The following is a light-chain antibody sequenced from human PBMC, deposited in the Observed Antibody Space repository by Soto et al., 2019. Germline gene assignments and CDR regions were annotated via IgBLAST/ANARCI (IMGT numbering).Light chain of an antibody. CDR1: SSDVGGYNF. Sequence: QSVLTQPPSASGSPGQSVTISCTGTSSDVGGYNFVSWYQQHPGKAPKLMIYEVTKRPSGVPDRFSGSKSGNTASLTVYGLQAEDEADYYCTSYAGSNIPVVFGGGTKLTV. CDR2: EVT. J-gene: IGLJ2*01. V-gene: IGLV2-8*01. CDR3: TSYAGSNIPVV.